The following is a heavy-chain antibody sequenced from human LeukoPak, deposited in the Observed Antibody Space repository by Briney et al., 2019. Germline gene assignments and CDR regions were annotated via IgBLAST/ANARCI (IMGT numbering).Heavy chain of an antibody. CDR3: ARRRDYFDY. CDR2: IYYSGST. J-gene: IGHJ4*02. V-gene: IGHV4-59*08. CDR1: GGSIVSYY. Sequence: SETLSLTCTVSGGSIVSYYWSWIRQTPGKGLEWIGYIYYSGSTNYNPSLKSRITISVDTSKNQFSLKLSSVTAADTAVYYCARRRDYFDYWGQGTLVTASS.